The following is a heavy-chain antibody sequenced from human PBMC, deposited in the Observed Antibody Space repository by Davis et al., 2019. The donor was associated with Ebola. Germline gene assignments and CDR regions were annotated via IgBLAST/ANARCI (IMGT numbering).Heavy chain of an antibody. J-gene: IGHJ6*02. V-gene: IGHV3-7*01. CDR3: AKDLNWNYKVPRGMDV. D-gene: IGHD1-7*01. Sequence: GESLKISCAASGFTFSSYWMSWVRQAPGKGLEWVANIKQDGSEKYYVDSVKGRFTISRDNAKNSLYLQMNSLRAEDTAVYYCAKDLNWNYKVPRGMDVWGQGTTVTVSS. CDR2: IKQDGSEK. CDR1: GFTFSSYW.